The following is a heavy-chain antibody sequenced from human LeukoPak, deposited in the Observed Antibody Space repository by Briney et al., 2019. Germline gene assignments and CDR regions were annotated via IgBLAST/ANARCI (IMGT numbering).Heavy chain of an antibody. CDR1: GFTFSRYA. J-gene: IGHJ4*02. V-gene: IGHV3-30*04. Sequence: GGSLRLSCAASGFTFSRYAMHWVRQAPGKGLEWVAVISYDGSNKYYADSVKGRFTISRDNSKNTLYLQMNSMRAEDTAVYYCARALEIQLWLPLFFDYWGQGTLVTVSS. CDR2: ISYDGSNK. D-gene: IGHD5-18*01. CDR3: ARALEIQLWLPLFFDY.